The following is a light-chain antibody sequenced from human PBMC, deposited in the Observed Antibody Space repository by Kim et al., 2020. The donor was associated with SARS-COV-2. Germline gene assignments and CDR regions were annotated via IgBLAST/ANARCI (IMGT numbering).Light chain of an antibody. CDR1: SSDLGTYNY. J-gene: IGLJ3*02. Sequence: QSALTQLATVSGSPGQSITISCTGTSSDLGTYNYVSWYQQRPGKAPKLRIYDVNDRPSGVSNRFSGSKSGYTASLTISGLQAKDGAHYYCSSYTVRNTWGLGGGTRCTVL. CDR3: SSYTVRNTWG. CDR2: DVN. V-gene: IGLV2-14*03.